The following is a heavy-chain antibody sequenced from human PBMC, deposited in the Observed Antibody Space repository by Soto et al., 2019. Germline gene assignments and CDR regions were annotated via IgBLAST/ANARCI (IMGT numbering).Heavy chain of an antibody. CDR3: AQGGYNYGMDV. D-gene: IGHD3-22*01. CDR1: GFTFSSYG. Sequence: QVQLVESGGGVVQPGRSLRLSCAASGFTFSSYGMHWVRQAPGKGLEWVAVISYDGSNKYYADSVKGRFTISRDNSKNPLYLHMNRLRAEDTAVYYCAQGGYNYGMDVWGQGTTVTVSS. V-gene: IGHV3-30*18. J-gene: IGHJ6*02. CDR2: ISYDGSNK.